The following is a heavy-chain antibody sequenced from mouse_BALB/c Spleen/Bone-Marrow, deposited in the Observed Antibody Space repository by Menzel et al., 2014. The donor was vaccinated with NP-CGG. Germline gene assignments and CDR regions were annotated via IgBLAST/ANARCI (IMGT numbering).Heavy chain of an antibody. J-gene: IGHJ2*01. Sequence: EVQLVESGGGLVKPGGSLKLSCAASGYTFSSYAMSWVRQTPEKRLEWVATIGSGGSYTYYPDSVKGRFTISRDNAKNTLYLQMSSLRSEDTAMYYCARHITTVVADYWGQGTTLTVSS. CDR3: ARHITTVVADY. CDR1: GYTFSSYA. CDR2: IGSGGSYT. V-gene: IGHV5-9-3*01. D-gene: IGHD1-1*01.